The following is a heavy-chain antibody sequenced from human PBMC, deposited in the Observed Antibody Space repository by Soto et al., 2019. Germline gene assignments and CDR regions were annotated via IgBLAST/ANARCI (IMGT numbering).Heavy chain of an antibody. Sequence: SVKASCKASGGTFSRYAISWVRQAPGQGLEWMGRIIPILGIANYAQKFQGRVTITADKSTSTAYMELSSLRSEDTAVYYCARDSHYYDSSGYSYFDYWG. V-gene: IGHV1-69*04. D-gene: IGHD3-22*01. CDR1: GGTFSRYA. J-gene: IGHJ4*01. CDR3: ARDSHYYDSSGYSYFDY. CDR2: IIPILGIA.